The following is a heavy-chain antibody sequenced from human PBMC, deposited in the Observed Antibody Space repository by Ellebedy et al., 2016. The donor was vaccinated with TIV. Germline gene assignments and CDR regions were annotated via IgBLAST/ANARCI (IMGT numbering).Heavy chain of an antibody. CDR3: ARGLYRDYGSDF. V-gene: IGHV3-13*01. CDR2: IGTAGDT. D-gene: IGHD4-17*01. CDR1: GFTFSSYD. J-gene: IGHJ4*02. Sequence: GGSLRLXXVVSGFTFSSYDMHWVRQPTGKGLEWVSTIGTAGDTYYPGSVKGRFTISRENAKNSLYLHMNSLRAGDTAVYYCARGLYRDYGSDFWGQGTLVTVSS.